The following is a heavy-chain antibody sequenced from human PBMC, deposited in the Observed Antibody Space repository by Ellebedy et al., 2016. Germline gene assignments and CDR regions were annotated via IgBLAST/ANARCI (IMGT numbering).Heavy chain of an antibody. CDR2: IHSDGST. CDR3: VRGFAVTTLSYYFYGMDV. Sequence: GGSLRLXXAASEFTVSNNYMNWVRQAPGKGLEWVSVIHSDGSTYYADSVKGRFTISRDKSKNTLYLQMNSLRAEDTAVYYCVRGFAVTTLSYYFYGMDVWGQGTTVTVSS. J-gene: IGHJ6*02. V-gene: IGHV3-53*01. CDR1: EFTVSNNY. D-gene: IGHD4-17*01.